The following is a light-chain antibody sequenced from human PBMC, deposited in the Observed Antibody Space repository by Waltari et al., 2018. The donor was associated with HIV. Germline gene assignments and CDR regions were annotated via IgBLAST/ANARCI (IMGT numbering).Light chain of an antibody. CDR2: DNN. CDR3: ATWDTSLSGVI. J-gene: IGLJ2*01. CDR1: SSNIGNDY. V-gene: IGLV1-51*01. Sequence: QSVLTQPPSVSAAPGQKVAISCSGSSSNIGNDYVSWYQHLPRTAPKVLIYDNNKRPTGMPDRCSGSKSGTSATLVITGLQTGDEADYYCATWDTSLSGVIFGGGTKLTVL.